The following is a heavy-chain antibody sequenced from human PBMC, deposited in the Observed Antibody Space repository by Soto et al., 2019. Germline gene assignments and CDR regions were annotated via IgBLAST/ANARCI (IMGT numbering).Heavy chain of an antibody. CDR3: ARDYVGAYCSSTSCYSDYYYGMDV. J-gene: IGHJ6*02. D-gene: IGHD2-2*01. V-gene: IGHV5-10-1*01. Sequence: ESLKISWKGSGYSFTSYWISWVRQMPGKGLEWMGRIDPSDSYTNYSPSFQGHVTISADKSISTAYLQWGSLKASDTAMYYCARDYVGAYCSSTSCYSDYYYGMDVWGQGTTVTVSS. CDR2: IDPSDSYT. CDR1: GYSFTSYW.